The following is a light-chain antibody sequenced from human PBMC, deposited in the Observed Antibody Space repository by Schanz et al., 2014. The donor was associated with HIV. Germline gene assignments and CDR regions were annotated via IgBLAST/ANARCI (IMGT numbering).Light chain of an antibody. Sequence: EIVLTQSPGTLSLSPGERAALSCRASHSISSNSVAWYQQKPGQAPRLLIYATSFRATGIPDRFSGSGSGTDFTLTISRLEPEDFAVYYCQHYGDSRGTFGGGTKVDFK. CDR1: HSISSNS. CDR3: QHYGDSRGT. CDR2: ATS. J-gene: IGKJ4*01. V-gene: IGKV3-20*01.